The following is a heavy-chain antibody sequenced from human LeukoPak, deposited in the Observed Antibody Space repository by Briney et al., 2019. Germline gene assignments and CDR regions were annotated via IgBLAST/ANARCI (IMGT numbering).Heavy chain of an antibody. J-gene: IGHJ4*02. D-gene: IGHD2/OR15-2a*01. CDR3: AKEGIVSDCFDY. Sequence: GSLRLSCAASGFTFSSYGMHWVRQAPGKGLEWVAVISYDGSNKYYADSVKGRFTISRDNSKNTLYLQMNSLRAEDTAVYYCAKEGIVSDCFDYWGQGTLVTVSS. CDR2: ISYDGSNK. V-gene: IGHV3-30*18. CDR1: GFTFSSYG.